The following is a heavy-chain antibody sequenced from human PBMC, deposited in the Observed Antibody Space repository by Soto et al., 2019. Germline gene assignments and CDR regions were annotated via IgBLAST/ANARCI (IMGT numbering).Heavy chain of an antibody. Sequence: QVQLVESGGGVVQPGRSLRLSCAASGFTFSDYGMHWVRQAPGKGLEWVAITRHDGSNTYYADSVRGRFTISRDNSKKTLYLQMDSRRAGDTAVYYCARDGVGATTFFGYFDYWGQGTLVTGSS. CDR3: ARDGVGATTFFGYFDY. CDR2: TRHDGSNT. D-gene: IGHD1-26*01. J-gene: IGHJ4*03. V-gene: IGHV3-33*01. CDR1: GFTFSDYG.